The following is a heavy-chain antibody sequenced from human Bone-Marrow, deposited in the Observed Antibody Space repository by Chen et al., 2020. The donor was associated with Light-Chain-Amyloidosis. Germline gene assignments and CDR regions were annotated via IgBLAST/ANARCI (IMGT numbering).Heavy chain of an antibody. D-gene: IGHD5-12*01. CDR1: GYTFPNYW. CDR2: ISPDDSDA. V-gene: IGHV5-51*01. Sequence: EVQLEQSGPEVKKPGESLKISCKGSGYTFPNYWIGWVRQVPGKGLEWMGVISPDDSDARCSSSFECQVTISADKSITTAYLQWRSLKASDTAMYYCARRRDGYNFDYWGQGTLVTVSS. J-gene: IGHJ4*02. CDR3: ARRRDGYNFDY.